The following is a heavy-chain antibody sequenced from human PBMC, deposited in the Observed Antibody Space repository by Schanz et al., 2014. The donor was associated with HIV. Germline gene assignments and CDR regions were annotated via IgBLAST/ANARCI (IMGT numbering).Heavy chain of an antibody. D-gene: IGHD3-22*01. CDR2: INPKSGGT. CDR3: ARGGCLNCYDSSGYPRCFDY. CDR1: GYTFTGYY. V-gene: IGHV1-2*02. J-gene: IGHJ4*02. Sequence: QVQLVQSGAEVKKPGASVKVSCKASGYTFTGYYMHWVRQAPGQGLEWRGWINPKSGGTNYAQKFQGRVTITADETTSTVYMDLTSLRSDDTAEYFCARGGCLNCYDSSGYPRCFDYWGQGTLVTVSS.